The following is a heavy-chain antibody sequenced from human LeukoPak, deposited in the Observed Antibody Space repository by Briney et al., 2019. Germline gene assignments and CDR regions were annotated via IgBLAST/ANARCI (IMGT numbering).Heavy chain of an antibody. D-gene: IGHD6-13*01. CDR2: ILWKGGST. CDR3: ARGASRAAAGTKFDY. J-gene: IGHJ4*02. Sequence: PGGSLRLSCAASGFTLDDYDMSWVRHAPGKGLEWVSGILWKGGSTGYADSVKGRFTISRDNAKHSLYLQMNSLRAEDTALYYCARGASRAAAGTKFDYWGQGTLVTVSS. CDR1: GFTLDDYD. V-gene: IGHV3-20*04.